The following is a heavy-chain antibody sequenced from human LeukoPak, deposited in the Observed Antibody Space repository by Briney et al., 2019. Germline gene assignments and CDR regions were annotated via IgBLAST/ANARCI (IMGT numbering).Heavy chain of an antibody. CDR1: GGSFSGYY. J-gene: IGHJ6*03. CDR3: ARQSSDYYYYYIDV. Sequence: PSETLSLTCAVYGGSFSGYYWSWIRQPPGKGLEWIGEINHSGSTNYNPSLESRVTISDDTSKNRFSLMLTSVTAADTAVYYCARQSSDYYYYYIDVWGEGTTVIVS. CDR2: INHSGST. V-gene: IGHV4-34*01.